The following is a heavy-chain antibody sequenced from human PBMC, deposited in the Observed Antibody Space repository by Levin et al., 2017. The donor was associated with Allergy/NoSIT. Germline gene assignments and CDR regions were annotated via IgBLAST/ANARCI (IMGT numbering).Heavy chain of an antibody. J-gene: IGHJ4*02. Sequence: GESLKISCKASGYTFTGYYMHWVRQAPGQGLEWMGRINPNSGGTNYAQKFQGRVTMTRDTSISTAYMELSRLRSDDTAVYYCARDPGTRNLDYWGQGTLVTVSS. CDR3: ARDPGTRNLDY. CDR2: INPNSGGT. V-gene: IGHV1-2*06. D-gene: IGHD1-14*01. CDR1: GYTFTGYY.